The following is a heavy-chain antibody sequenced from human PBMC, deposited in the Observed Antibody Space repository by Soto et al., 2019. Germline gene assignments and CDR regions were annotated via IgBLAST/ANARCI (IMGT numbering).Heavy chain of an antibody. CDR1: GGTFSSYA. Sequence: SVKVSCKASGGTFSSYAISWVRQAPGQALEWMGGIIPIFGTANYAQKFQGRVTITADESTSTAYMELSSLRSEDTAVYYCARGGAYYYGNSRDWYFDLWGRGTLVTVSS. CDR3: ARGGAYYYGNSRDWYFDL. V-gene: IGHV1-69*13. J-gene: IGHJ2*01. CDR2: IIPIFGTA. D-gene: IGHD3-10*01.